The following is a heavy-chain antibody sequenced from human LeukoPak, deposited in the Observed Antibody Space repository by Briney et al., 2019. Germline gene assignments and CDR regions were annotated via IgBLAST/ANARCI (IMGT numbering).Heavy chain of an antibody. D-gene: IGHD5-12*01. J-gene: IGHJ4*02. Sequence: SETLSLTCTVSGSSISTAHYWGWIRQPPGKGLEWIGYIYYSGSTNYNPSLKSRVTISVDTSKNQFSLKLSSVTAADTAVYYCASVINSGYSYYFDYWGQGTLVTVSS. CDR3: ASVINSGYSYYFDY. CDR2: IYYSGST. CDR1: GSSISTAHY. V-gene: IGHV4-59*11.